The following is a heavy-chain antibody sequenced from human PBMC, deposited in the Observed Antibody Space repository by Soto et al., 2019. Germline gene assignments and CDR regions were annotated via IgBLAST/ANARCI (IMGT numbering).Heavy chain of an antibody. J-gene: IGHJ4*02. Sequence: QVQLVESGGGVVQPGRSLRLSCAASGFTFSNYDMHWVRQAPGKGLEWVALISYDGSNKYYADSVTGRFTISRDNSKNTLYLQMSSLRAEDTAVYYCAKDLTIGTFFDYWGQGTLVTVSS. V-gene: IGHV3-30*18. D-gene: IGHD7-27*01. CDR3: AKDLTIGTFFDY. CDR1: GFTFSNYD. CDR2: ISYDGSNK.